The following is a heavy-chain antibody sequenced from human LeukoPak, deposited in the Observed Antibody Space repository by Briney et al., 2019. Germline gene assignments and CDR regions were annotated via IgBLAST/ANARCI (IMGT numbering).Heavy chain of an antibody. J-gene: IGHJ4*02. CDR3: AREGTQPYYYDSSGYSYFDY. CDR2: IYSGGST. Sequence: PGGSLRLSCAASGFTVSSNYMSWVRQAPGKGLEWVSVIYSGGSTYYADSVKGRFTISRDNSKNTLYLQMNSLRAEDTAVYYCAREGTQPYYYDSSGYSYFDYWGQGTLVTVSS. CDR1: GFTVSSNY. D-gene: IGHD3-22*01. V-gene: IGHV3-53*01.